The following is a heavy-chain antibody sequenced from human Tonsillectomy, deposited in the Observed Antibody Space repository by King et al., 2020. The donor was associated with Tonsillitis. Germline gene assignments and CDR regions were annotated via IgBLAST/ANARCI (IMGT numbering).Heavy chain of an antibody. CDR3: ARGRWVIAVAVTVPNHNFDY. D-gene: IGHD6-19*01. CDR2: INPNSDVT. CDR1: GYTFTGYY. Sequence: QLVQSGTEVKKPGASVKVSCKASGYTFTGYYIHWVRQAPGQGLEWMGWINPNSDVTNYEQKFQGRVTMTRDTSISTAYMALSRLRYDDTAVYYCARGRWVIAVAVTVPNHNFDYWGQGTLVTVSS. V-gene: IGHV1-2*02. J-gene: IGHJ4*02.